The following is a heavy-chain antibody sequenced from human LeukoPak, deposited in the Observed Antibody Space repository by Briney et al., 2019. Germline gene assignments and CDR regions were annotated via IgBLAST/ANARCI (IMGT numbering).Heavy chain of an antibody. CDR2: INHSGST. J-gene: IGHJ4*02. Sequence: SETLSLTCAVYGGSFSGYYWSWIRQPPGKGLGWIGEINHSGSTNYNPSLKSRVTISVDTSKNQFSLKLSSVTAAGTAVYYCARYYDREGYFDYWGQGTLVTVSS. CDR3: ARYYDREGYFDY. D-gene: IGHD3-22*01. V-gene: IGHV4-34*01. CDR1: GGSFSGYY.